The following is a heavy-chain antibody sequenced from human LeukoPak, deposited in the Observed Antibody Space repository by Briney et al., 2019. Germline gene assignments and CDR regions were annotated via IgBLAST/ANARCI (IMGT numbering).Heavy chain of an antibody. J-gene: IGHJ4*02. Sequence: GGSLRLSCAASGFTFSSYAMSWVRQAPGKGLEWVSAISGSGGSTYYADSVKGRFTISRDNSKNTLYLQMNSLRAEDTAVYYCAKDAGGDYVWGGYFDYWGQGTLVTVSS. V-gene: IGHV3-23*01. CDR3: AKDAGGDYVWGGYFDY. CDR1: GFTFSSYA. CDR2: ISGSGGST. D-gene: IGHD3-16*01.